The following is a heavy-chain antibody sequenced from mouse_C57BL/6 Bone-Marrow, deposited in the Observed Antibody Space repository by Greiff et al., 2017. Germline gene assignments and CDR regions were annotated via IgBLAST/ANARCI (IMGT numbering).Heavy chain of an antibody. J-gene: IGHJ4*01. D-gene: IGHD1-1*01. CDR1: GFTFSSYG. V-gene: IGHV5-6*01. CDR2: ISSGGSYT. CDR3: ARHALRYYYAMDY. Sequence: EVKLQESGGDLVKPGGSLKLSCAASGFTFSSYGMSWVRQTPDKRLEWVATISSGGSYTYYPDSVKGRFTISRDNAKNTLYLQMSSLKSEDTAMYYCARHALRYYYAMDYWGQGTSGTVSS.